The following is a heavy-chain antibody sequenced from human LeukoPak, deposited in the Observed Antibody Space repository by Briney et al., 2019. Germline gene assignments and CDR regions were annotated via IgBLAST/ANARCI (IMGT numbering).Heavy chain of an antibody. CDR3: ARDCSGGSCGPYAFDI. CDR1: GYTFIAYY. Sequence: ASVKGSCKASGYTFIAYYMHWVRQAPGQGLEWMGWINPNSGGTNYAQKFQGRVTMTRDTSISTAYMDLSRLRSDDTAVYYCARDCSGGSCGPYAFDIWGQGTMVTVSS. J-gene: IGHJ3*02. D-gene: IGHD2-15*01. CDR2: INPNSGGT. V-gene: IGHV1-2*02.